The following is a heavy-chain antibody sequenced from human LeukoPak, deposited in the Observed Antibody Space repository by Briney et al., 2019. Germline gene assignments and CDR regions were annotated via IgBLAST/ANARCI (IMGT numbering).Heavy chain of an antibody. CDR2: IYYSGST. Sequence: SETLSLTCTVSGYSITSGYYWGWIRQPPGKGLEWIGSIYYSGSTYYSPSLKSRVTISVDTSENQFSLKLNSVTAADTAVYYCARDRGSYRFDYWGQGTLVTVSS. V-gene: IGHV4-38-2*02. D-gene: IGHD1-26*01. CDR3: ARDRGSYRFDY. CDR1: GYSITSGYY. J-gene: IGHJ4*02.